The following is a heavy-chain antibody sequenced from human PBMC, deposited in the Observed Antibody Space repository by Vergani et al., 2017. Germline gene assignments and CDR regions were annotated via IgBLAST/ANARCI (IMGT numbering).Heavy chain of an antibody. Sequence: QVHLVQSGSEVKKPGASVKVSCKASGYTITDYYIHWVRHAPGQRLEWMGWINPNSGGTEYAQKFQSRVTMTWDTSTTTAYVDLSSLRSDDTAVYYCARGRPYGGWFDPWGQGTTVTVTS. V-gene: IGHV1-2*02. CDR1: GYTITDYY. CDR2: INPNSGGT. CDR3: ARGRPYGGWFDP. J-gene: IGHJ5*02. D-gene: IGHD4-17*01.